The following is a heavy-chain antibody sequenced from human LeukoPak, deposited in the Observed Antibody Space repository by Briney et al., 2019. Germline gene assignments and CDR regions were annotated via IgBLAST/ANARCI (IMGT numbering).Heavy chain of an antibody. D-gene: IGHD3-16*01. CDR3: TRGAGWLIDY. CDR2: IYYSGST. J-gene: IGHJ4*02. CDR1: GGSISSSRYY. V-gene: IGHV4-39*07. Sequence: SETLSLTCTVSGGSISSSRYYWGWIRQPPGKGLEWIGSIYYSGSTYYNPSLKSRVTISVDTSKNQFSLKLSSVTAADTAVYYCTRGAGWLIDYWGQGILVTVSS.